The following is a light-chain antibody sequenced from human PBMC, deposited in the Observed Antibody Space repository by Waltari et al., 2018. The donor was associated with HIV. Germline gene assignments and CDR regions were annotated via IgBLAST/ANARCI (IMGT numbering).Light chain of an antibody. CDR2: DAS. CDR3: QHRSNRPL. J-gene: IGKJ5*01. CDR1: QSVSYY. Sequence: EIVLTQSPATLSLSPGERATLSCRASQSVSYYLAWYQQKPGQAPKLLIYDASNRATGIPARFSGSGSGTEFTLTISSLEPDDFAVYYCQHRSNRPLFGQGTRLEIK. V-gene: IGKV3-11*01.